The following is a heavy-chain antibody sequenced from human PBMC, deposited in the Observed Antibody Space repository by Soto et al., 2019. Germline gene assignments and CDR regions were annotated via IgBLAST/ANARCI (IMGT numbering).Heavy chain of an antibody. CDR2: INHGGST. Sequence: SETLSLTCAVYGGSFSGYYFSWIRQPPGEGLEWIAEINHGGSTNYNPSLKSRVTISIDTSKNHYSLNLSSMTAADTAIYYCATKAGNSWPFDYWGQGTLVTVSS. CDR1: GGSFSGYY. V-gene: IGHV4-34*01. CDR3: ATKAGNSWPFDY. D-gene: IGHD6-13*01. J-gene: IGHJ4*02.